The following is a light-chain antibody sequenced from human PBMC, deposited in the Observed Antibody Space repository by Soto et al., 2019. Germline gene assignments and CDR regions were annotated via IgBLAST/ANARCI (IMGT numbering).Light chain of an antibody. CDR3: QQRFTSIFT. CDR2: SAT. Sequence: DIQMTQSPSSLSASFGDRVTITCRAIQTSYQAVNWYHQKPGKAPRLLISSATALQRGVPSRFSGSGYGAEFTLIISSLLPEDVGTYECQQRFTSIFTFGPGTKVDV. J-gene: IGKJ3*01. CDR1: QTSYQA. V-gene: IGKV1-39*01.